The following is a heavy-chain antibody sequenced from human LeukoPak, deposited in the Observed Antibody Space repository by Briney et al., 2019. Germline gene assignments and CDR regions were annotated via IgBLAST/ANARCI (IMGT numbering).Heavy chain of an antibody. D-gene: IGHD3-10*01. Sequence: ASVKVSCKAAGYTFTSYGISWVRQAPGQGLEWMGWISGYNGNTNYAQKVQGRVTMTRDTSTSTAYMELRSLRSDDTAVYYCAREVPFGSGSPSFDYWGLGTLVTVSS. CDR3: AREVPFGSGSPSFDY. J-gene: IGHJ4*02. CDR1: GYTFTSYG. V-gene: IGHV1-18*01. CDR2: ISGYNGNT.